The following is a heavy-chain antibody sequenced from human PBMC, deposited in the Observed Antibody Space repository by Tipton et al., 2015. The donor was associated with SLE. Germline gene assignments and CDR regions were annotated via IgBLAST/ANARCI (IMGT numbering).Heavy chain of an antibody. D-gene: IGHD6-13*01. J-gene: IGHJ5*02. Sequence: SLRLSCAASGFTFSSYGMHWVRQAPGKGLEWVAFIRYDGSNKYYADSVKGRFTISRDNSKNTLYLQMNSLRAEDTAVYYCARTAAAGSRWFDPWGQGTLVTVSS. CDR3: ARTAAAGSRWFDP. CDR2: IRYDGSNK. V-gene: IGHV3-30*02. CDR1: GFTFSSYG.